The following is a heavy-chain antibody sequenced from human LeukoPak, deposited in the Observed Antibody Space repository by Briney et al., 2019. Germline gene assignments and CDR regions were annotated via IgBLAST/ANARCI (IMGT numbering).Heavy chain of an antibody. D-gene: IGHD3-9*01. J-gene: IGHJ5*02. CDR2: INHSGST. V-gene: IGHV4-34*01. CDR1: GGSFSGYY. CDR3: ARSLRYFDWLRVWFDP. Sequence: SETLSLTCAVYGGSFSGYYWSWIRQPPGKGLEWIGEINHSGSTNYNPSLKSRVTISVDTSKNQFSLKLSSVTAADKAVYYCARSLRYFDWLRVWFDPWGQGTLVTVSS.